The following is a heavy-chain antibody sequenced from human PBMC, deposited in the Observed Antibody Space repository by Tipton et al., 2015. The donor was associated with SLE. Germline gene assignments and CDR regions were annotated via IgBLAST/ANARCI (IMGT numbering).Heavy chain of an antibody. Sequence: QLVQSGAEVKKPGSSVKVSCKASGGTFSSYAISWVRQAPGQGLEWMGGIIPIFGTANYAQKFQGRVTITTDESTSIAYMELSSLRSEDTAVYYCARGRYCSSTSCYYYYYYNMDGWGKGTTVTVSS. V-gene: IGHV1-69*05. CDR2: IIPIFGTA. J-gene: IGHJ6*03. CDR3: ARGRYCSSTSCYYYYYYNMDG. CDR1: GGTFSSYA. D-gene: IGHD2-2*01.